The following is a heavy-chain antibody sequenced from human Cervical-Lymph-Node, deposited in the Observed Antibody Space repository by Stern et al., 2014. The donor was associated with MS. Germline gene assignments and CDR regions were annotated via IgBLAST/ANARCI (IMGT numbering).Heavy chain of an antibody. Sequence: VKLVESGGGVVQPGRSLRVSCAASGFIFSNYGMHWVRQAPGKGLEWVAVIWNDGSGRYYGASVKGRFTISRDNSKNTLYLHMDSLTAEDTAVYYCARDYEKWLRIAGYWGQGTLVTVSS. CDR1: GFIFSNYG. D-gene: IGHD5-12*01. CDR2: IWNDGSGR. V-gene: IGHV3-33*01. CDR3: ARDYEKWLRIAGY. J-gene: IGHJ4*02.